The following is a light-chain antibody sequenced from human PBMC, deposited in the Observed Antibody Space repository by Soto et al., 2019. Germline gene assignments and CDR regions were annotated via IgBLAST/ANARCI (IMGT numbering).Light chain of an antibody. CDR3: QQYNKWPPWT. CDR1: QSVSSN. CDR2: GAS. J-gene: IGKJ1*01. Sequence: EIVMTQSPATLSVSPGERATLSCRASQSVSSNLAWYQQKPGQAPRLLIYGASTRATGIPAMFSGSGSGTEFTHSLSSLQSEDFAVYYCQQYNKWPPWTFGQGTKVEIK. V-gene: IGKV3-15*01.